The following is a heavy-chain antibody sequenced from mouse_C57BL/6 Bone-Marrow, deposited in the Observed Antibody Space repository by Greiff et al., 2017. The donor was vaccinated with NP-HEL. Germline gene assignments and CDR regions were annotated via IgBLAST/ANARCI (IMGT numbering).Heavy chain of an antibody. D-gene: IGHD1-1*01. Sequence: EVKLVESGGGLVQPGGSMKLSCAASGFTFSDAWMDWVRQSPEKGLEWVAEIRNKANNHATYYAESVKGRFTISRDDSKSSVYLQMNSLRAEDTGIYYCTGLLLRNYFDYWGQGTTLTVSS. CDR3: TGLLLRNYFDY. J-gene: IGHJ2*01. CDR2: IRNKANNHAT. V-gene: IGHV6-6*01. CDR1: GFTFSDAW.